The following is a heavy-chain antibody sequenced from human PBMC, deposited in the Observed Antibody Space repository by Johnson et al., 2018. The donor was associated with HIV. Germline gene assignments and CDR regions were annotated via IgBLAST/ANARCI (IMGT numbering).Heavy chain of an antibody. CDR3: AKRNYGSGGNAFDI. CDR1: GFTFSSYA. CDR2: ISGSGGST. V-gene: IGHV3-23*04. J-gene: IGHJ3*02. Sequence: EKLVESGGGLVQPGGSLRLSCAASGFTFSSYAMSWVRQAPGKGLEWVSAISGSGGSTYYTDSVKGRFTISRDNSKNKLYLQLNSLIAEDTAVYYCAKRNYGSGGNAFDIWGQGTMVTVSS. D-gene: IGHD3-10*01.